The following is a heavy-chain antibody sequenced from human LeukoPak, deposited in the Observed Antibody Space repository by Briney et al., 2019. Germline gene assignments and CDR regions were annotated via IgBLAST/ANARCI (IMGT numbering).Heavy chain of an antibody. CDR2: FDPEDGET. CDR3: ATLYDSTRTFDY. CDR1: GYTLTELS. V-gene: IGHV1-24*01. J-gene: IGHJ4*02. D-gene: IGHD3-22*01. Sequence: ASVKVSCKVSGYTLTELSMHWVPQAPGKGLEWMGGFDPEDGETIYAQKFQGRVTMTEDTSTDTAYMELSSLRSEDTAVYYCATLYDSTRTFDYWGQGTLVTVSS.